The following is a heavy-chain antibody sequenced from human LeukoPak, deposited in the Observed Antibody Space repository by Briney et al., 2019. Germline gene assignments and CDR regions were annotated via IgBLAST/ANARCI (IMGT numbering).Heavy chain of an antibody. CDR1: GFTFSSYA. CDR3: AKVFEPAATSSALDY. J-gene: IGHJ4*02. D-gene: IGHD2-2*01. Sequence: GGSLRLSCAASGFTFSSYAMSWVRQAPGKGLEWVAVISYDGSNKYYADSVKGRFTISRDNSKNTLYLQMNSLRAEDTAVYYCAKVFEPAATSSALDYWGQGTLVTVSS. V-gene: IGHV3-30*18. CDR2: ISYDGSNK.